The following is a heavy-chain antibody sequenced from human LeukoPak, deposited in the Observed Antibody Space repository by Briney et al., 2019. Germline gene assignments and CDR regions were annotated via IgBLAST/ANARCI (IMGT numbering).Heavy chain of an antibody. CDR1: GFTFGDYA. CDR2: ILTAGTT. CDR3: AREGYASGWFRL. J-gene: IGHJ4*02. D-gene: IGHD6-19*01. Sequence: GGSLRLSCTASGFTFGDYAMSWFRQAPGKGLEWVSVILTAGTTSYADFVKGRFTISRDDSKNMVYLQMNGLRAEDTAVYFCAREGYASGWFRLWGQGTLVTVSS. V-gene: IGHV3-53*01.